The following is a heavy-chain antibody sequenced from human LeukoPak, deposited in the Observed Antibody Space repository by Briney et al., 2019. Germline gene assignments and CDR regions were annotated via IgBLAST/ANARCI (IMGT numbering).Heavy chain of an antibody. J-gene: IGHJ4*02. D-gene: IGHD2-2*01. Sequence: ASVKVSCKASGYTFTGSYMHWVRQAPGQGLEWMGWINPNSGSTNYAQKFQGRVTMTRDTSISTAYMELNRLRSDDTAVYYCARKAEYQLLIDYWGQGTLVTVSS. CDR1: GYTFTGSY. V-gene: IGHV1-2*02. CDR2: INPNSGST. CDR3: ARKAEYQLLIDY.